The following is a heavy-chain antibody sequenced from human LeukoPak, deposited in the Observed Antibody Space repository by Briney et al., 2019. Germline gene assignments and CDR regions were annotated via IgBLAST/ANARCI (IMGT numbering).Heavy chain of an antibody. CDR1: GGSISSSSYY. CDR2: IYYSGST. D-gene: IGHD5-12*01. Sequence: SETLSLTCTVSGGSISSSSYYWGWIRQPPGKGLEWIGSIYYSGSTYYNPSLKSRVTISVDTSKNQFSLKLSSVTAADTAVYYCARADSGYDFDYWGQGTLVTVSS. V-gene: IGHV4-39*07. J-gene: IGHJ4*02. CDR3: ARADSGYDFDY.